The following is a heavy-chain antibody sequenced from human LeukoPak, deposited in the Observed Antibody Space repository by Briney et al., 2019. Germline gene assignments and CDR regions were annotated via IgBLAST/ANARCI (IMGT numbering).Heavy chain of an antibody. CDR1: GFTFSSYE. CDR3: AKAPTNWDSGY. Sequence: GGSLRLSCAASGFTFSSYEMNWVRQAPGKGLEWVSYISSSGSTIYYADSVKGRFTISRDNAKNSLYLQMNSLRAEDTAVYYCAKAPTNWDSGYWGQGTLVTVSS. J-gene: IGHJ4*02. CDR2: ISSSGSTI. V-gene: IGHV3-48*03. D-gene: IGHD7-27*01.